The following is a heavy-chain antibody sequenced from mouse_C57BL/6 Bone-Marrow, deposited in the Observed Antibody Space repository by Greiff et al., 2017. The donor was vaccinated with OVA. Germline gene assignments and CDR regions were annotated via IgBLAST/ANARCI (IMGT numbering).Heavy chain of an antibody. V-gene: IGHV1-26*01. Sequence: EVMLVESGPELVKPGASVKISCKASGYTFTDYYMNWVKQSHGKSLEWIGDINPNNGGTSYNQKFKGKATLTVDKSSSTAYMELRSLTSEDSAVYYCARAAVGTWGQGTTLTVSS. D-gene: IGHD1-1*01. CDR1: GYTFTDYY. J-gene: IGHJ2*01. CDR3: ARAAVGT. CDR2: INPNNGGT.